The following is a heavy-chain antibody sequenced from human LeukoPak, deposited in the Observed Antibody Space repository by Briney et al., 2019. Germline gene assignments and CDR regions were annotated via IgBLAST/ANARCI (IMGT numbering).Heavy chain of an antibody. Sequence: PGGSLRLSCAASGFTFSSYAMSWVRQAPGKGLEWVSAISGSGGSTYYADSVKGRFTISRDNSKNTLYLQMNSLRAEDTAVYYCAKTKPTMVRGPPRGYFDYWGQGTLVTVSS. CDR1: GFTFSSYA. CDR2: ISGSGGST. CDR3: AKTKPTMVRGPPRGYFDY. V-gene: IGHV3-23*01. J-gene: IGHJ4*02. D-gene: IGHD3-10*01.